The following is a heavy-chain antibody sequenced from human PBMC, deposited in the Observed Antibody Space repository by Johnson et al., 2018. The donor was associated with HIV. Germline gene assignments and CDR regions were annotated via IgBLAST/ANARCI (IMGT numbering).Heavy chain of an antibody. CDR3: ARAEIYEGRVGDFAFDI. Sequence: VQLVESGGAVVQPGGSLRLSCAASGFTFDDYAMHWVRQPPGNGLEWVSLIRWDGAITSYVDSVRGRFTISRANSRNSLYLQMKSLREEDTALYYCARAEIYEGRVGDFAFDIWGRGTMVTVSS. V-gene: IGHV3-43D*03. J-gene: IGHJ3*02. CDR1: GFTFDDYA. D-gene: IGHD3-16*01. CDR2: IRWDGAIT.